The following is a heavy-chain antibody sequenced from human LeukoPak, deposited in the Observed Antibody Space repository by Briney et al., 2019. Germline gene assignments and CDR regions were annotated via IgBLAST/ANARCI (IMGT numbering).Heavy chain of an antibody. Sequence: GASVKVSCKASGYIFTGYCMHWVRQAPGQGLEWVGIINPSGGTTTHAQKFQGRVTMTRDTSTSTVYMELSSLRSEDTALYYCARGDKSGYYGAFDIWGQGTMVTVSS. CDR3: ARGDKSGYYGAFDI. V-gene: IGHV1-46*01. J-gene: IGHJ3*02. CDR1: GYIFTGYC. CDR2: INPSGGTT. D-gene: IGHD3-22*01.